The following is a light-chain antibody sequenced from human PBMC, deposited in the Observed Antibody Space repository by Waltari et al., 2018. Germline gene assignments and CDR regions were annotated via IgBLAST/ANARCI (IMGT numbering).Light chain of an antibody. CDR1: QSLRYSDGKNY. Sequence: IVLTQSPLSLPVTPGEPASISCRSSQSLRYSDGKNYLDGYLQKPGQSQQLLIYLGSKRASGVPDRFSGSCSGTDFPLKISIVESEDVGIYYCMQALQAETFGQGPTLEIK. CDR3: MQALQAET. J-gene: IGKJ2*01. V-gene: IGKV2-28*01. CDR2: LGS.